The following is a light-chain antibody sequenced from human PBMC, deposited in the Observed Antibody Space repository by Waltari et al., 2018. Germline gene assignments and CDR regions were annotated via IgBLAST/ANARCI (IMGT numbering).Light chain of an antibody. CDR2: DVR. J-gene: IGLJ3*02. V-gene: IGLV2-14*01. Sequence: QSALTQPASVSASPGQSITISCSGTSSDVGAYNLVSWYRQYPGKAPQLIIYDVRTRPCGISDRFSGDKSHNTASLTISGLRAEDEADYYCSSYTLTDTRVFGGGT. CDR1: SSDVGAYNL. CDR3: SSYTLTDTRV.